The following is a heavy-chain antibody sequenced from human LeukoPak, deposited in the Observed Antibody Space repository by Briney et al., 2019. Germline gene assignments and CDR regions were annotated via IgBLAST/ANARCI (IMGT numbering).Heavy chain of an antibody. CDR3: ARDRGRRYGMDV. V-gene: IGHV3-21*06. D-gene: IGHD2-15*01. Sequence: GGSLRLACAASGFSFSSYTMNWVRQAPGKGLEWVSSISSSSSYIYYADSVKGRFTMSRDNAKNSLYLQMNSLRAEDTAVYYCARDRGRRYGMDVWGQGTTVTVSS. CDR2: ISSSSSYI. CDR1: GFSFSSYT. J-gene: IGHJ6*02.